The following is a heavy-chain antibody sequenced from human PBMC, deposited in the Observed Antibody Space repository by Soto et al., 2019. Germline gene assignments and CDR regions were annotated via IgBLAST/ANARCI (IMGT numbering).Heavy chain of an antibody. Sequence: SETLSLTCTVSGGSISSGGYYWSWIRQHPGKGLEWIGYIYYSGSTYYNPSLKSRVTISVDTSKNQFSLKLSSVTAADTAVYYCARVVPASSSWYGTDFDYCGQGTMVTVYS. J-gene: IGHJ4*02. CDR2: IYYSGST. CDR3: ARVVPASSSWYGTDFDY. V-gene: IGHV4-31*03. CDR1: GGSISSGGYY. D-gene: IGHD6-13*01.